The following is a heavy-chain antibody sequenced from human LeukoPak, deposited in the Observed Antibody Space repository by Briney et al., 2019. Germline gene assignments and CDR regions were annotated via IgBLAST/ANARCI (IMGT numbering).Heavy chain of an antibody. CDR3: ARSVDGVLNDY. CDR1: GGSISSGGYS. CDR2: IYHSGST. D-gene: IGHD5-12*01. V-gene: IGHV4-30-2*01. Sequence: SETLSLTCAVSGGSISSGGYSWSWIRQPPGKGLEWIGYIYHSGSTYYNPSPKSRVTISVDRSKNQFSLKLGSVTAADTAVYYCARSVDGVLNDYWGQGTLVTVSS. J-gene: IGHJ4*02.